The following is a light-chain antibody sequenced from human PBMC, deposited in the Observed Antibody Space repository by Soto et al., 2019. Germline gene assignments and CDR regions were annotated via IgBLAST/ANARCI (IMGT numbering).Light chain of an antibody. CDR1: QSVSSY. V-gene: IGKV3-11*01. J-gene: IGKJ1*01. CDR3: QQYGSSPKT. CDR2: DAS. Sequence: EIVLTQSPAPLSLSPGGRAPPSCRASQSVSSYLAWYQQKPGQAPRLLIYDASNRATGIPARFSGSGSGTDFTLTISSLEPEDFAVYYCQQYGSSPKTFGQGTKV.